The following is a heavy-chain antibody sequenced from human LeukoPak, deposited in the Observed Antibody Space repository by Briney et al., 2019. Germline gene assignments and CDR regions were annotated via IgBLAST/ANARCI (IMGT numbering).Heavy chain of an antibody. Sequence: PGGSLRLSCAASGFTFSGCVMTWVRQPPGKGLQWVADISGSGGSTYYANSVKGRFSISRDNSKNTLYLQLDSLRAEDTAVYYCARVGGSDLYLDNDYYMDVWGKGTTVTVSS. V-gene: IGHV3-23*01. D-gene: IGHD3-3*01. CDR2: ISGSGGST. CDR3: ARVGGSDLYLDNDYYMDV. J-gene: IGHJ6*03. CDR1: GFTFSGCV.